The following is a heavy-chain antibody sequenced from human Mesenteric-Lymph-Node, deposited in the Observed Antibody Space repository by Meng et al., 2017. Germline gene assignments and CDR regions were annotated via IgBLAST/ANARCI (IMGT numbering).Heavy chain of an antibody. CDR3: AGKPIYVAAFY. CDR1: GGSIISNDW. Sequence: QVQLEEPGPGLVKPSQTLSLTCTVSGGSIISNDWWSWVRQPPGKGLEWIGEIHHSGTTYYNPSLKSRVTISLDKSNNQFSLKLTSVTAADTAVYYCAGKPIYVAAFYWGQGTLVTVSS. J-gene: IGHJ4*02. CDR2: IHHSGTT. V-gene: IGHV4-4*02. D-gene: IGHD3-10*02.